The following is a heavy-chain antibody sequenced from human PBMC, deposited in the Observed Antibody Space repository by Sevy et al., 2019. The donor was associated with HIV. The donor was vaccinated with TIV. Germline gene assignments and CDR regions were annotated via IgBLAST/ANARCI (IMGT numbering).Heavy chain of an antibody. D-gene: IGHD1-20*01. J-gene: IGHJ6*03. CDR1: GFTFSSYA. V-gene: IGHV3-23*01. CDR2: ISGSGGST. Sequence: GGSLRLSCAASGFTFSSYAMSWVRQAPGKELKWVSAISGSGGSTYYGDSVKGRFTISRDNSKNTLYLQMNSLRAEDTAVYYCAKDGYKPSVGDENYYYYYMDVWGKGTTVTVSS. CDR3: AKDGYKPSVGDENYYYYYMDV.